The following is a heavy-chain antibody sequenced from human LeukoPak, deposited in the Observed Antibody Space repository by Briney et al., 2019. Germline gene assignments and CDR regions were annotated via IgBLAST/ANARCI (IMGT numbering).Heavy chain of an antibody. Sequence: KTSETLSLTCSVSGGSISSSSDYWGWMRQPPGKGLEWIGSIRYSGSTYYNPSLKSRVTISADTSKNQFSLKLSSVTAADTAVYYCARAPGYSYGFFRAANDAFDIWGQGTMVTVSS. CDR1: GGSISSSSDY. J-gene: IGHJ3*02. CDR3: ARAPGYSYGFFRAANDAFDI. CDR2: IRYSGST. V-gene: IGHV4-39*01. D-gene: IGHD5-18*01.